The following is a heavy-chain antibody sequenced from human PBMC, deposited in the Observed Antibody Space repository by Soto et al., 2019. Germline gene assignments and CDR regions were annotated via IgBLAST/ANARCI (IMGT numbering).Heavy chain of an antibody. J-gene: IGHJ3*02. CDR1: GFTFSSYA. Sequence: GGSLRLSCAASGFTFSSYAMSWVRQAPGKGLEWVSAISGSGSRTYYADSVKGRFTFSRDNSKKTLYLQMNSLRAEDTAVYFCAKGTYRDYVYWDHAFDIWGQGTMVTVSS. CDR3: AKGTYRDYVYWDHAFDI. CDR2: ISGSGSRT. V-gene: IGHV3-23*01. D-gene: IGHD4-17*01.